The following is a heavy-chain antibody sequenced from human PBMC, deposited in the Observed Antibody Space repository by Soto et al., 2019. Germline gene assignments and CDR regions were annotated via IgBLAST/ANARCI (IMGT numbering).Heavy chain of an antibody. D-gene: IGHD1-1*01. CDR3: ARALECLRNY. CDR1: GYTFTIYD. V-gene: IGHV1-8*01. CDR2: MNPNSGDT. Sequence: QVQLEQSGAEVKKPGASVKVSCKASGYTFTIYDIHWVRQATGQGLEWMGWMNPNSGDTGYAQKFQGRVTMTRNTSLSTAYMELSSLRSEDTAMYYCARALECLRNYWGQGTLVTVSS. J-gene: IGHJ4*02.